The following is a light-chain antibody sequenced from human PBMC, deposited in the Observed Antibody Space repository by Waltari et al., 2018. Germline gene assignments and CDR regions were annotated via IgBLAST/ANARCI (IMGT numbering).Light chain of an antibody. Sequence: QSVLYSPNVKNFVDWYQQKPGQAPKLLIYWASTRESGVPYRFSGSGSGTDFTLTISSLQAEDVAVYYCQQYQRSRTFGQGTKVEIK. CDR3: QQYQRSRT. V-gene: IGKV4-1*01. CDR2: WAS. J-gene: IGKJ1*01. CDR1: QSVLYSPNVKNF.